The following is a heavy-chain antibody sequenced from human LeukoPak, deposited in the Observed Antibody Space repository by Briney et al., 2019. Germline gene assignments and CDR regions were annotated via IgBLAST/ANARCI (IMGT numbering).Heavy chain of an antibody. CDR1: GGSISSYH. CDR2: IYDSGST. V-gene: IGHV4-59*01. D-gene: IGHD2-2*01. J-gene: IGHJ4*02. CDR3: ARGPSSKYFDY. Sequence: SETLSLTCTVSGGSISSYHWSWIRQPPGKGLEWIGYIYDSGSTNYNPSLKSRVTTSVDTSENQFSLKLSSVTAADTAVYYCARGPSSKYFDYWGQGTLVTVSS.